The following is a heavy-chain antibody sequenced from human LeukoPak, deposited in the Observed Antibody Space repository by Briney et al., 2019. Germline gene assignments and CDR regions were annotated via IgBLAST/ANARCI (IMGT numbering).Heavy chain of an antibody. D-gene: IGHD6-13*01. CDR1: GFTFNTYA. V-gene: IGHV3-23*01. CDR3: AKGLVVGSSWSAYDY. J-gene: IGHJ4*02. CDR2: ISGSGDRT. Sequence: PGGYLRLSCVASGFTFNTYAMTWVRQAPGKGLEWVSVISGSGDRTYYADSVKGRFTISRDNSKNTLYLQMNSLRAEDTAVYYCAKGLVVGSSWSAYDYWGQGALVTVSS.